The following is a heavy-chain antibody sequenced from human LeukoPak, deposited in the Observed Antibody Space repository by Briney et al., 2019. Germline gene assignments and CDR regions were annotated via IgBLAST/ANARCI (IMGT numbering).Heavy chain of an antibody. D-gene: IGHD5-12*01. CDR1: GDSVYSNSAA. CDR2: TYYRSKWYN. CDR3: ARGSLQRSISAMIGFDP. V-gene: IGHV6-1*01. Sequence: SQTLSLTCAISGDSVYSNSAAWNWIRQSPSRGLEWLGRTYYRSKWYNDYAVSVKSRITINPDTSKNQFSLQLNSVTPEDTAVYYCARGSLQRSISAMIGFDPWGQGTLVTVSS. J-gene: IGHJ5*02.